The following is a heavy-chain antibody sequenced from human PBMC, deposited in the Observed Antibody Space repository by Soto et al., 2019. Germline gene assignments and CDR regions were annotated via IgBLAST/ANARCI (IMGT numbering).Heavy chain of an antibody. J-gene: IGHJ6*02. Sequence: SETLSLTCTAYGESFNGYYWSWIRQPPGKGLEWIGEIHHSGSTNYNPSLKSRVTFSIDTSQRQFSLKVRSVTAADTAVYYCARGKRGSSWYRGEEKYYYYGMDVWGQGTPVTVSS. CDR1: GESFNGYY. D-gene: IGHD6-13*01. CDR3: ARGKRGSSWYRGEEKYYYYGMDV. CDR2: IHHSGST. V-gene: IGHV4-34*01.